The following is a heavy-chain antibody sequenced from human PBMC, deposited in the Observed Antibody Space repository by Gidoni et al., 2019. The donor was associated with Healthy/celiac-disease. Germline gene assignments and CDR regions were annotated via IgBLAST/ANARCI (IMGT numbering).Heavy chain of an antibody. J-gene: IGHJ4*02. CDR2: IYYSGST. V-gene: IGHV4-59*01. D-gene: IGHD6-19*01. CDR3: ARGPVAGRRTFDY. CDR1: AGSISSYY. Sequence: QVQLQESGPGLVKPSETLSLTCTVSAGSISSYYWSWIRQPPGKGLEWIGYIYYSGSTNYNPALKSRVTISVDTSKNQFSLKLSSVTAADTTVYYCARGPVAGRRTFDYWGQGTLVTVSS.